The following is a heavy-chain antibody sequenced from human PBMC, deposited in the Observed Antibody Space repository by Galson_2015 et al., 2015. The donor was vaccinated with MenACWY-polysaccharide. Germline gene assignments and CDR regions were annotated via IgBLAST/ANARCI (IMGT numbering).Heavy chain of an antibody. CDR2: ISTSAITI. CDR1: GFTFSDYY. D-gene: IGHD2-2*01. Sequence: SLRLSCAASGFTFSDYYMSWIRQAPGKGLEWIAYISTSAITIYYADSVKGRFIISRDNAKNSLFLQMNGLTGEDTAVYYCARGYCSSNECYTHYGLDVWGKGTTVIVSS. J-gene: IGHJ6*04. V-gene: IGHV3-11*04. CDR3: ARGYCSSNECYTHYGLDV.